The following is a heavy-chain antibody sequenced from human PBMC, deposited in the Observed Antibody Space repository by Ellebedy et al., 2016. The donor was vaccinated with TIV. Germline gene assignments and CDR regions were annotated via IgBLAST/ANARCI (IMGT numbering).Heavy chain of an antibody. J-gene: IGHJ6*02. CDR2: FNTGNDNT. CDR1: GHSFTSYG. CDR3: ATREWQDPMDV. V-gene: IGHV1-3*04. D-gene: IGHD3-3*01. Sequence: ASVKVSXXASGHSFTSYGIHWVRQAPGQSLEWMGWFNTGNDNTKYSQKFQDRVTITTDTSATTASMELSSLMSEDTAVYYCATREWQDPMDVWGQGTTVTVSS.